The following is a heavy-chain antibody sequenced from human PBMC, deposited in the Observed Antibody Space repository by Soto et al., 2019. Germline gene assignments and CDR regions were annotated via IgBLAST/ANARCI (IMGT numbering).Heavy chain of an antibody. CDR1: GYTFTSFD. V-gene: IGHV1-8*01. D-gene: IGHD3-16*01. CDR2: MNHNSGNT. Sequence: QVQLVQSGAEVKKPGASVKVSCKASGYTFTSFDINWVRQAPGQGPEWMGWMNHNSGNTGYAQKFQGRVTMTRNPSISTSYMELSSLRFEDTAVYYCARGTGVSYAWERNEYWGQGTLVTVSS. J-gene: IGHJ4*02. CDR3: ARGTGVSYAWERNEY.